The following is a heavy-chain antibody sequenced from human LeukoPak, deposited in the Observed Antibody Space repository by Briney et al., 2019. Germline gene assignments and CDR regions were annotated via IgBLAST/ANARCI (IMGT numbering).Heavy chain of an antibody. CDR1: GFSLRASGVG. CDR3: AHRHPAYCGGDCYEW. V-gene: IGHV2-5*02. Sequence: SGPTLVNPTQTLTLTCTFSGFSLRASGVGVGWIRQPPGKALEWLALIYWDDDKRYSPSLKSRLTITKDTSKNQVVLTMINMDPVDTATYYCAHRHPAYCGGDCYEWWGQGTLVTVSS. CDR2: IYWDDDK. J-gene: IGHJ1*01. D-gene: IGHD2-21*02.